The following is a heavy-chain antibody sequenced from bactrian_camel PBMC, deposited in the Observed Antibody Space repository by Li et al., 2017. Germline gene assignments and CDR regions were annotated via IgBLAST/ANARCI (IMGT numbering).Heavy chain of an antibody. J-gene: IGHJ4*01. V-gene: IGHV3S53*01. Sequence: QLVESGGGSTQAGGSLTLSCAASGYTASTWRLGWYRQAPGQEREGVAAIDNEGDTTYRPSVKGRFTISADSASKTIYLQMNSLKPEDTAMYYCVANFGPYCSGPYLERRANFMGQGTQVTVS. CDR2: IDNEGDT. D-gene: IGHD2*01. CDR1: GYTASTWR.